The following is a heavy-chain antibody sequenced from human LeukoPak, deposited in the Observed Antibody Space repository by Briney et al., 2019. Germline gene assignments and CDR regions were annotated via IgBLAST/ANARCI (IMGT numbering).Heavy chain of an antibody. J-gene: IGHJ4*02. D-gene: IGHD1-1*01. CDR3: GKDWKVDY. V-gene: IGHV3-23*01. Sequence: PGGSLRLSCVASGFTFNNYPMTWVRQAPGKGLEWVSAISENGGDRKYAASVKGRFTISRDNSKNTLYLQMNNLRVEDTAIYYCGKDWKVDYWGQGSLVSVSS. CDR1: GFTFNNYP. CDR2: ISENGGDR.